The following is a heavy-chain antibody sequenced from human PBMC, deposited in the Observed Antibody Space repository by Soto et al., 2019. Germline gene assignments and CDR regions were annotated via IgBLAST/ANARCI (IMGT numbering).Heavy chain of an antibody. CDR2: ITASGDST. J-gene: IGHJ3*02. CDR1: GITFNTHA. V-gene: IGHV3-23*01. D-gene: IGHD2-15*01. Sequence: GGSLRLSCAASGITFNTHAMSWVRQAPGKGLEWVSTITASGDSTYHADSVKGRFTISRDNAKNTLYLQMNSLRDEDTAVYYCARVYCRVGSCYSGAAFVISAQVTMVTV. CDR3: ARVYCRVGSCYSGAAFVI.